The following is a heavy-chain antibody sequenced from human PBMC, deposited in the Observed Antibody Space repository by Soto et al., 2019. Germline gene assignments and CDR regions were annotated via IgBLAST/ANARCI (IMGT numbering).Heavy chain of an antibody. CDR3: ARENYDFWSGYPYYFDY. CDR1: GFTFSSYS. V-gene: IGHV3-21*01. J-gene: IGHJ4*02. CDR2: ISSSSSYI. Sequence: EVQLVESGGGLVKPGGSLRLSCAASGFTFSSYSMNWVRQAPGKGLEWVSSISSSSSYIYYADSVKGRFTISRDNAKNSLYLQMTSLRAEDTAVYYCARENYDFWSGYPYYFDYWGQGTLVTVSS. D-gene: IGHD3-3*01.